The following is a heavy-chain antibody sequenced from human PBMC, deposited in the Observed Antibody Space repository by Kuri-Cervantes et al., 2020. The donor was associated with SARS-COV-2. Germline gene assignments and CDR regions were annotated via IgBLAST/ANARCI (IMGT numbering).Heavy chain of an antibody. CDR3: VRVVPLAGSRGHFDS. J-gene: IGHJ4*02. Sequence: GESLKISWSASGFRFSGYPMHWVRQAPGKGLEYVSAISPDGANTYYADSVKGRFTISRDNYRNTLSLQMNGLTAEDTGIYYCVRVVPLAGSRGHFDSWGQGTSVTVSS. V-gene: IGHV3-64D*09. D-gene: IGHD6-19*01. CDR2: ISPDGANT. CDR1: GFRFSGYP.